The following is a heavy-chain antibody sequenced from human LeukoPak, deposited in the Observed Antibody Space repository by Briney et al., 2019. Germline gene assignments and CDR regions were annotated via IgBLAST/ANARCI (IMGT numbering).Heavy chain of an antibody. V-gene: IGHV3-64D*06. Sequence: GGSLRLSCSASGFTFSGSAMHWVRQAPGKGPEFVSGVSANGDNTYYGDSVKVRFTISRDNSKNTVHLQMSSLSPEDTSVHYCAKRGVDYGDYYFDYWGQGTLVTVSS. CDR2: VSANGDNT. D-gene: IGHD4-17*01. J-gene: IGHJ4*02. CDR3: AKRGVDYGDYYFDY. CDR1: GFTFSGSA.